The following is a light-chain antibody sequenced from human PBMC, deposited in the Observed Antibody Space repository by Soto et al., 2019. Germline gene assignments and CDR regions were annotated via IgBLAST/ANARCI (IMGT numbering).Light chain of an antibody. J-gene: IGKJ2*01. CDR3: QQYNNWTPEVT. CDR1: QRVSSN. Sequence: EIVMTQSPATLSVYPGERATLSCRASQRVSSNLAWYQQKPGQAPRLLIYGASTRATGIPARFSGSGSGTEFTLTISSLQSEDFAVYYCQQYNNWTPEVTFGQGTQLEIK. CDR2: GAS. V-gene: IGKV3-15*01.